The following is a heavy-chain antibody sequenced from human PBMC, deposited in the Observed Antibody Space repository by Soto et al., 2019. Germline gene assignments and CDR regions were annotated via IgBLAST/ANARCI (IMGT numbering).Heavy chain of an antibody. CDR3: AKDLRSGSYYVYYGMDV. CDR2: ISYDGSNK. CDR1: GFTFSSYG. J-gene: IGHJ6*02. V-gene: IGHV3-30*18. D-gene: IGHD1-26*01. Sequence: GGSLRLSCAASGFTFSSYGMHWVRQAPGKGLEWVAVISYDGSNKYYADSVKGRFTISRDNSKNTLYLQMNSLRAEDTAVYYCAKDLRSGSYYVYYGMDVWGQGTTVTVSS.